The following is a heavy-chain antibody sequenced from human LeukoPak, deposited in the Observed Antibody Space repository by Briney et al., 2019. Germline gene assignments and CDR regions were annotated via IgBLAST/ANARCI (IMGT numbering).Heavy chain of an antibody. D-gene: IGHD6-13*01. CDR2: TYYRSKWYN. J-gene: IGHJ3*02. CDR3: ARLRDSSSWYKGPDAFDI. CDR1: GDSASSNSAA. V-gene: IGHV6-1*01. Sequence: SQTLSLTCVLSGDSASSNSAAWHWIRQSPSRGLEWLGRTYYRSKWYNDYAVSVKSRITINPDTSKNQFSLQLNSVTPEDTAVYYCARLRDSSSWYKGPDAFDIWGQGTMVTVSS.